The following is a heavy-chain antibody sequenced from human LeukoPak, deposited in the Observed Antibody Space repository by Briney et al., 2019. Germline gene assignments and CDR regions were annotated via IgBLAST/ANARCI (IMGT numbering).Heavy chain of an antibody. Sequence: GASVKVSCKASGYTFTTYGISWVRQAPGQGLEWMGIINPSGGSTSYAQKFQGRVTMTRDMSTSTVYMELSSLRSEDTAVYYCARSSNQVPWLVEFAGYMDVWGKGTTVTVSS. V-gene: IGHV1-46*01. J-gene: IGHJ6*03. CDR2: INPSGGST. CDR3: ARSSNQVPWLVEFAGYMDV. D-gene: IGHD6-19*01. CDR1: GYTFTTYG.